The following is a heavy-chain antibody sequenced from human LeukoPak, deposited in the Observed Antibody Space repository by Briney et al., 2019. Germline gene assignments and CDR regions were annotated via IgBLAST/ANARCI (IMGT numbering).Heavy chain of an antibody. Sequence: GGSLRLSCAASGFTFSSFGMHWVRQAPGKGLEWVAVKWYDGSNKYYADSVKGRFTISRDNSKNTLSLQMNSLRAGDTAVYYCAKDAAGSSSWANYWGQGALVTVSS. D-gene: IGHD6-13*01. CDR2: KWYDGSNK. CDR3: AKDAAGSSSWANY. J-gene: IGHJ4*02. V-gene: IGHV3-33*06. CDR1: GFTFSSFG.